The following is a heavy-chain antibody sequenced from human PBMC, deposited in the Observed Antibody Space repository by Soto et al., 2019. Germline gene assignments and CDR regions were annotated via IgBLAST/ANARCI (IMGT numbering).Heavy chain of an antibody. CDR2: ISSSSSYI. CDR1: GFTFSSYS. Sequence: GGSLRLSCAASGFTFSSYSMNWVRQAPGKGLEWVSSISSSSSYIYYADSVKGRFTISRDNAKNSLYLQMNSLRAEDTAVYYCARVDYDFWSGYYTNYYGMDVWGQGTTVTVSS. J-gene: IGHJ6*02. V-gene: IGHV3-21*01. CDR3: ARVDYDFWSGYYTNYYGMDV. D-gene: IGHD3-3*01.